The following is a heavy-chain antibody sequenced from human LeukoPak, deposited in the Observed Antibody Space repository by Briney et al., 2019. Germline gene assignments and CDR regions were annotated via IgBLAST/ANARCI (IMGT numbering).Heavy chain of an antibody. V-gene: IGHV4-30-4*01. CDR1: GGSISSGDYY. J-gene: IGHJ3*02. CDR2: IYYSGST. CDR3: ARGDYGDYPCFDI. Sequence: SETLSLTCTVSGGSISSGDYYWSWIRQPPGKGLEWIGYIYYSGSTYYNPSLKSRVTISVDTSKNQFSLELSSVTAADTAVYYCARGDYGDYPCFDIWGQGTMVTVSS. D-gene: IGHD4-17*01.